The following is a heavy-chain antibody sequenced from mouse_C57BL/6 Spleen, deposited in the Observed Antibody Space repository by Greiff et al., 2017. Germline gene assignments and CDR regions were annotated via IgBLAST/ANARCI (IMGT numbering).Heavy chain of an antibody. CDR3: ARDYGEAGFAY. CDR2: IYPGSGNT. CDR1: GYTFTDYY. V-gene: IGHV1-76*01. D-gene: IGHD2-4*01. J-gene: IGHJ3*01. Sequence: VQLQQSGAELVRPGASVKLSCKASGYTFTDYYINWVKQRPGQGLEWIARIYPGSGNTYYNEKFKGKATLTAEKSSSTAYMQLSSLTSEDSAVYFCARDYGEAGFAYWGQGTLVTVSA.